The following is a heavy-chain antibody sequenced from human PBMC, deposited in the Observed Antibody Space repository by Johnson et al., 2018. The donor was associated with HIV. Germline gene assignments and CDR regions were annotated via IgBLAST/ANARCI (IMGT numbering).Heavy chain of an antibody. Sequence: QVQLVESGGGLVKPGGSLRLSCAASGFTFSSYGMHWVRQAPGKGLEWVAVISYDGSNKYYADSVKGRFTISRDNSKNTVYLQMNSLRAEDTAVYYCARDPFPRFYAFDIWGQGTMVTVST. J-gene: IGHJ3*02. CDR2: ISYDGSNK. V-gene: IGHV3-30*03. CDR1: GFTFSSYG. CDR3: ARDPFPRFYAFDI.